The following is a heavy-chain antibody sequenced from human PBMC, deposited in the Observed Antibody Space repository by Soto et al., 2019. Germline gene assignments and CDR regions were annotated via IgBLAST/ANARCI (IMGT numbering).Heavy chain of an antibody. D-gene: IGHD3-3*01. J-gene: IGHJ6*02. Sequence: VASVKVSCKASGYTFTSYGISWVRQAPGQGLEWMGWISAYNGNTNYAQKLQGRVTMTTDTSTSTAYTELRSLRSDDTAVYYCARDPTRITIFGVVTSDAYYYYGMDVWGQGTTVTVSS. V-gene: IGHV1-18*01. CDR1: GYTFTSYG. CDR2: ISAYNGNT. CDR3: ARDPTRITIFGVVTSDAYYYYGMDV.